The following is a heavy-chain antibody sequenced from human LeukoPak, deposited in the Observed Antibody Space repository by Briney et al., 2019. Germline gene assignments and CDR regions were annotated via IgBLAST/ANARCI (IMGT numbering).Heavy chain of an antibody. J-gene: IGHJ3*02. CDR2: IYYSGST. V-gene: IGHV4-59*01. CDR1: GGSISSYY. Sequence: SETLSLTGTASGGSISSYYWSWIRQPPGKGLEWIGYIYYSGSTNYNPSLKSGVTISVDTSKNQFSLKLSSVTAADTAVYYCARRGSFDIWGQGTMVTVSS. CDR3: ARRGSFDI.